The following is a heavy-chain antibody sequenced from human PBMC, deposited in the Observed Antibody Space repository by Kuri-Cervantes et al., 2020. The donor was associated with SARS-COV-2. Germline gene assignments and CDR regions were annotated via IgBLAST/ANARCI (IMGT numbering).Heavy chain of an antibody. V-gene: IGHV1-8*03. CDR3: ARGDFWSGYYYDY. CDR2: MNPNSGNT. D-gene: IGHD3-3*01. Sequence: ASVKVSCKASGYTFTSYDINWVRQATGQGLEWMGWMNPNSGNTGYAQKFQGRVTITRNTSISTAYMELSSLRAEDTAVYYCARGDFWSGYYYDYWGQGTLVTVSS. J-gene: IGHJ4*02. CDR1: GYTFTSYD.